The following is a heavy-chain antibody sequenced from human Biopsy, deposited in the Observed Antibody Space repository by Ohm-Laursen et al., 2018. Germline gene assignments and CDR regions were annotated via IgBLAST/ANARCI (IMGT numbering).Heavy chain of an antibody. CDR1: VGSFSGYY. CDR2: IKHSGST. J-gene: IGHJ6*02. Sequence: TLSLTCAVYVGSFSGYYWSWIRQPPGKGLEWIGEIKHSGSTNYNPSLKSRVTISVDTSKNQFSLKLSSVTAADMAVYYCARGMRYCTNAVCYKSGSGSYYRYYYGMDVWGQGTTVIVSS. D-gene: IGHD2-8*01. CDR3: ARGMRYCTNAVCYKSGSGSYYRYYYGMDV. V-gene: IGHV4-34*01.